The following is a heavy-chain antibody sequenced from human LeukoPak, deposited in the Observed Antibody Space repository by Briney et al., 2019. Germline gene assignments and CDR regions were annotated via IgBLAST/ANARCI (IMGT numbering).Heavy chain of an antibody. V-gene: IGHV3-21*01. D-gene: IGHD3-16*01. CDR2: IFSSSSYI. CDR3: ARSNGHLGYYYYRMDV. Sequence: GGSLRLSCAASGFTFSSYGMHWVRQAPGKGLEWVSSIFSSSSYIYYADSVKGRFTISRDNAKNSLYLQMNSLRVEDTAVYYCARSNGHLGYYYYRMDVWGQGTTVTVSS. CDR1: GFTFSSYG. J-gene: IGHJ6*02.